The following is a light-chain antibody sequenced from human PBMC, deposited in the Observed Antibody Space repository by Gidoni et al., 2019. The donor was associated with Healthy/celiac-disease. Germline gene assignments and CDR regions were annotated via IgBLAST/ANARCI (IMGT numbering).Light chain of an antibody. V-gene: IGLV2-18*02. CDR1: SSDVGSYNR. J-gene: IGLJ1*01. CDR3: SSYTSSSTYG. CDR2: EVS. Sequence: QSALTQPPSVSGPPGQSATISCTGTSSDVGSYNRVSWYQQPPGTAPKLMIYEVSNRPSGVPDRFSGSKSGNTAALTISGLQAEDEADYYCSSYTSSSTYGFGTGTKVTVL.